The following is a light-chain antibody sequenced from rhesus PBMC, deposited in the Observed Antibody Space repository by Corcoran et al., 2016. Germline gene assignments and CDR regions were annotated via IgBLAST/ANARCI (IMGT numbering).Light chain of an antibody. CDR1: ENVDNY. J-gene: IGKJ4*01. CDR3: QHGYGTPLT. Sequence: DIQMTQSPSSLSASVGDRVTITCRASENVDNYLNWYQQKPGKAPNLLIYKASTLQRGVPSRFSGSGSWTDYTFTISSLQPEDVATYYCQHGYGTPLTFGGGTKVEIK. V-gene: IGKV1-74*01. CDR2: KAS.